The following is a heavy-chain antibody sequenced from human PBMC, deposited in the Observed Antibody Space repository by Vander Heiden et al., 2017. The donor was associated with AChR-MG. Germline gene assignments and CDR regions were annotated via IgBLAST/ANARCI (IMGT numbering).Heavy chain of an antibody. D-gene: IGHD3-16*02. V-gene: IGHV3-23*01. CDR3: AKFSDYDYVWGSYRDY. J-gene: IGHJ4*02. CDR1: GFIFSSYA. Sequence: EVQLLESGGGLVQPGGSLRLSCAASGFIFSSYAMSWVRQAPGKGLEWVSAISGSGGSTYYADSVKGRFTISRDNSKNTLYLQMNSLRAEDTAVYYCAKFSDYDYVWGSYRDYWGQGTLVTVSS. CDR2: ISGSGGST.